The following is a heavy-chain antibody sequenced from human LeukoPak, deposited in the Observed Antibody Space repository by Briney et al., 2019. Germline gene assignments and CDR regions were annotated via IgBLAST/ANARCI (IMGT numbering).Heavy chain of an antibody. Sequence: SVKVSCKASGGTFSSYSISWVRQAPGQGLEWMGGIMPIFGTANYAHKVEGRVTITRDDATSSAYMELSSLRSEDTAVYYCARITSTAVAGTRAPDYYYYMDVWGKGTTVTVSS. CDR1: GGTFSSYS. CDR3: ARITSTAVAGTRAPDYYYYMDV. CDR2: IMPIFGTA. J-gene: IGHJ6*03. D-gene: IGHD6-19*01. V-gene: IGHV1-69*05.